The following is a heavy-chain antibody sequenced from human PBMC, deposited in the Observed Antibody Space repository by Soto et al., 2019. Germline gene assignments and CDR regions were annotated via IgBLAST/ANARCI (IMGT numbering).Heavy chain of an antibody. CDR1: GGSGSSGSYY. CDR3: ARGQGTWFDP. V-gene: IGHV4-61*01. Sequence: QVQLQESGPGLVKPSETLSLTCTVSGGSGSSGSYYWSWIRQLPGKGLEWIGYIYYSGSTNYNPSLKSRVTISVDTSKNQFSLKLSSVTAADTAVYYCARGQGTWFDPWGQGTLVTVSS. CDR2: IYYSGST. J-gene: IGHJ5*02.